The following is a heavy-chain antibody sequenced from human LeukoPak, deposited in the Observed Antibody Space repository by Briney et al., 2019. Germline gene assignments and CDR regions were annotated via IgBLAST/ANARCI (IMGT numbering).Heavy chain of an antibody. CDR2: IYYSGST. J-gene: IGHJ4*02. CDR1: GGSISSSSYY. D-gene: IGHD6-13*01. V-gene: IGHV4-39*01. Sequence: SETLSLTCTVSGGSISSSSYYWGWIRQPPGKGLEWIGSIYYSGSTYYNPSLKSRVTISVDTSKNQFSLKLSSVTAADTAVYYCARSRQLAGFDYWGQGTLVTVSS. CDR3: ARSRQLAGFDY.